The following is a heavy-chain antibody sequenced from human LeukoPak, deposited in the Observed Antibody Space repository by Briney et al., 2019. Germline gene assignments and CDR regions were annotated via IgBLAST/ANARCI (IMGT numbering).Heavy chain of an antibody. CDR3: ARDSGPADPEAFDI. CDR2: ISSHSIYI. Sequence: PGGSLRLSCAASGFTFRTYSMNWVRQAPGKGLEWVSTISSHSIYIYYADSLKGRFTISRDNAKNSLYLQMDSLRAEDTAVYYCARDSGPADPEAFDIWGQGTMVTVSS. D-gene: IGHD1-14*01. CDR1: GFTFRTYS. J-gene: IGHJ3*02. V-gene: IGHV3-21*01.